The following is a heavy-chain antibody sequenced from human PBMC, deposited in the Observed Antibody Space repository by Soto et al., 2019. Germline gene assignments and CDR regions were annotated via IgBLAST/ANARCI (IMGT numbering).Heavy chain of an antibody. CDR2: VKRNSDGGTT. CDR1: GFTLSDAW. CDR3: VTDQVAQ. J-gene: IGHJ4*02. V-gene: IGHV3-15*07. D-gene: IGHD2-15*01. Sequence: EVQVVESGGGLVEPGGSLRLSCAASGFTLSDAWMHWVRQPPGKGLQWVGRVKRNSDGGTTDYAAPVKGRFSISRDDATSTLYLDMNNLIPDDTGMYFCVTDQVAQWAQGTVVTVSP.